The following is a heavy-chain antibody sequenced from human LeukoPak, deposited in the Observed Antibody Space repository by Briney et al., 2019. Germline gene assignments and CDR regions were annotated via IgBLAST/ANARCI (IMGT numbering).Heavy chain of an antibody. Sequence: PGGSLRLSCAASGFTFSSYGMSWVRQAPGKGLEWVSAISGSGGSTYYADSVKGRFTISRDNAKNSLYLQMNSLRAEDTAVYYCAREGRYFDWLFLDGLDYWGQGTLVTVSS. V-gene: IGHV3-23*01. CDR3: AREGRYFDWLFLDGLDY. CDR1: GFTFSSYG. D-gene: IGHD3-9*01. J-gene: IGHJ4*02. CDR2: ISGSGGST.